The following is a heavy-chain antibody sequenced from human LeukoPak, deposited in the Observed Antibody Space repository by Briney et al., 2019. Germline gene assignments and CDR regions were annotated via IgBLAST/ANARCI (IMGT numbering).Heavy chain of an antibody. D-gene: IGHD6-13*01. CDR1: GYTFTSYG. V-gene: IGHV1-18*01. J-gene: IGHJ4*02. CDR3: ARRAAAAGTVKLDY. Sequence: ASVKVSCKASGYTFTSYGISWVRQAPGQGLEWMGWISAYNGNTNYAQKLQGRVTMTTDTSTSTAYMELRSLRSDDTAVYYCARRAAAAGTVKLDYWGQGTLVTVSS. CDR2: ISAYNGNT.